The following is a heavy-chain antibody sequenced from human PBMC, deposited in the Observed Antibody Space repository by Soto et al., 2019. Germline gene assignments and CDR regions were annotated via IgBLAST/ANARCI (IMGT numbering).Heavy chain of an antibody. D-gene: IGHD3-22*01. CDR3: ARDTIVVSFAY. CDR2: INAGNGNT. V-gene: IGHV1-3*01. J-gene: IGHJ4*02. CDR1: GYTFTSYA. Sequence: DSVKVSCKASGYTFTSYAMHWVRQAPGQRLEWMGWINAGNGNTKYSQKFQGRVTITRDTSASTAYMELSSLRSEDTAVYFCARDTIVVSFAYWGQGTLVTVSS.